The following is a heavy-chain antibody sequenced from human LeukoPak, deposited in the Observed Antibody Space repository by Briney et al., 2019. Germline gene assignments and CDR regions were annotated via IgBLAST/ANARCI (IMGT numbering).Heavy chain of an antibody. CDR3: ARLLHYDFWSGYSHWFDP. CDR1: GGSISSSSYY. D-gene: IGHD3-3*01. CDR2: IYYSGST. V-gene: IGHV4-39*07. Sequence: SETLSLTCTVSGGSISSSSYYWGWIRQPPGKGLEWIGSIYYSGSTYYNPSLKSRVTISVDRSKNQFSLKLSSVTAADTAVYYCARLLHYDFWSGYSHWFDPWGQGTLVTVSS. J-gene: IGHJ5*02.